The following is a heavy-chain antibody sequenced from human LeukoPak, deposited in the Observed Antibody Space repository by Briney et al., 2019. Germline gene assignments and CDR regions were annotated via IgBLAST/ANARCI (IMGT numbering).Heavy chain of an antibody. Sequence: SQTLPLTCTVSGGSISSGGYYWSWIRQHPGKGLEWIGYIYYSGSTYYNPSLKSRVTISVDTSKNQFSLKLSSVTAADTAVYYCATVDTAMPYYIDYWGQGTLVTVSS. CDR3: ATVDTAMPYYIDY. J-gene: IGHJ4*02. CDR1: GGSISSGGYY. V-gene: IGHV4-31*03. D-gene: IGHD5-18*01. CDR2: IYYSGST.